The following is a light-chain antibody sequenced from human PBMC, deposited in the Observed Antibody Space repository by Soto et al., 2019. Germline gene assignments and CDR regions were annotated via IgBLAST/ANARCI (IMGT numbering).Light chain of an antibody. V-gene: IGKV1-5*03. Sequence: DIQMTQSPSTLSASVGDRVTITCRASQSISSWLAWYQQKPGKAPKLLICEASSLESGVPSRFSGSGSWTEFTLTISSLQPDDFATYYCQQYNSYPWTFGQGTKVEIK. J-gene: IGKJ1*01. CDR1: QSISSW. CDR2: EAS. CDR3: QQYNSYPWT.